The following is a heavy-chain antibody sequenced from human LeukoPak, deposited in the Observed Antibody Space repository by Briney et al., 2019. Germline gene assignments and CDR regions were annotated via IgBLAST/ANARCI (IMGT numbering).Heavy chain of an antibody. CDR3: ARVEATTGRNYHYYYMDV. Sequence: GGSLRLSCGASGFYFSSYSMNGVRQAPGRGREWVSSINSGSTYMYYADSVKGRFTISRENAKNSLHLQMYSLRAEDTAVYFCARVEATTGRNYHYYYMDVWGKGTTVTVSS. D-gene: IGHD1-1*01. CDR1: GFYFSSYS. J-gene: IGHJ6*03. CDR2: INSGSTYM. V-gene: IGHV3-21*01.